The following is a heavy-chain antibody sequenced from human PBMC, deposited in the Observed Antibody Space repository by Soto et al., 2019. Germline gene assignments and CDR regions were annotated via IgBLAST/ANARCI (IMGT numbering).Heavy chain of an antibody. Sequence: GGSLRLSCAASGFTFSSYWMSWVRQAPGKGLEWVANIKQDGSEKYYVDSVKGRFTISRDNAKNSLYLQMNSLRAEDTAVYYCARSRITMVRGVNNYWGQGTLVTVSS. D-gene: IGHD3-10*01. J-gene: IGHJ4*02. V-gene: IGHV3-7*01. CDR1: GFTFSSYW. CDR2: IKQDGSEK. CDR3: ARSRITMVRGVNNY.